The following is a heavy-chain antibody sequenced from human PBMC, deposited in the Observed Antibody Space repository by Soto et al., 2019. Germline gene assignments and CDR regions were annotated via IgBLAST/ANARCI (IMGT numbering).Heavy chain of an antibody. D-gene: IGHD2-15*01. CDR2: IYYSGST. CDR3: ARDSSDYCSGGSCYGDIRSFDI. J-gene: IGHJ3*02. V-gene: IGHV4-59*01. Sequence: SQTLSLTCTFSVGSIISYYWSWIRQPPGKGLEWIGYIYYSGSTNYNPSLKSRVTISVDTSKNQFSLKLSSVTAADTAVYYCARDSSDYCSGGSCYGDIRSFDIWGQGTMVTVSS. CDR1: VGSIISYY.